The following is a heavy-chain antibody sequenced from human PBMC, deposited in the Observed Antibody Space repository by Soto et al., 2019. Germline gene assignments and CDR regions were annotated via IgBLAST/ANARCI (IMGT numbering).Heavy chain of an antibody. D-gene: IGHD3-22*01. CDR3: ASWNSSGSQEHGAFDI. Sequence: ASVKVSCKASGYTFTSYGISWVRQAPGQGLEWMGWISAYNGNTNYAQKLQGRVTITTDTSTSTAYMELSSLRSEDTAVYYCASWNSSGSQEHGAFDIWGQGTMVTVSS. CDR1: GYTFTSYG. V-gene: IGHV1-18*01. CDR2: ISAYNGNT. J-gene: IGHJ3*02.